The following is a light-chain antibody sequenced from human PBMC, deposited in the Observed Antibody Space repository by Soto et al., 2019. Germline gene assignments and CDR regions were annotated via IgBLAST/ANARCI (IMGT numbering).Light chain of an antibody. CDR2: NAS. CDR1: QSVSTF. V-gene: IGKV3D-15*01. Sequence: EIVLTQSPATLSLSPGERAILSCRASQSVSTFLAWFQQKPGQPPRLLIYNASNRTTGIPARFSGSGSGTEFTLTISSLQSEDFAVYYCQQYNDWVTFGPGTKVDI. CDR3: QQYNDWVT. J-gene: IGKJ3*01.